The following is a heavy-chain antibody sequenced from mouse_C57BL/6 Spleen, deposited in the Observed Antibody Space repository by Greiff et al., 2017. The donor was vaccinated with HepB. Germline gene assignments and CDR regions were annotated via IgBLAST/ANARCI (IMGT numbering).Heavy chain of an antibody. D-gene: IGHD1-1*01. CDR1: GFTFSNYW. V-gene: IGHV6-3*01. J-gene: IGHJ4*01. CDR2: IRLKSDNYAT. CDR3: TGFYYYGSDYAMDY. Sequence: EVKVEESGGGLVQPGGSMKLSCVASGFTFSNYWMNWVRQSPEKGLEWVAQIRLKSDNYATHYAESVKGRFTISRDDSKSSVYLQMNNLMAEDTGIYYCTGFYYYGSDYAMDYWGQGTSVTVSS.